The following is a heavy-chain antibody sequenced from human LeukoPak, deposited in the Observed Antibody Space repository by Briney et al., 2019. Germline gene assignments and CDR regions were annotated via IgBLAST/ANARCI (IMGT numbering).Heavy chain of an antibody. Sequence: SETLSLTCAVYGASFSVNNWIWIRQPPGKGLEWIGEINHSGTITYKPSLKSRLTISADTSKNQFSLKLSSVTAADTAVYYCARYCGTENYCISYWGQGTLVTVSS. D-gene: IGHD3-10*01. CDR2: INHSGTI. CDR3: ARYCGTENYCISY. J-gene: IGHJ4*01. V-gene: IGHV4-34*01. CDR1: GASFSVNN.